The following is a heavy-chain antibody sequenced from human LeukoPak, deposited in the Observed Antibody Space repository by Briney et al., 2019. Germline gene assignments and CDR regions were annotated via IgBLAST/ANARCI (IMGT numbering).Heavy chain of an antibody. CDR2: IYHSGST. CDR1: GGSISSGYY. V-gene: IGHV4-38-2*02. Sequence: SETLSLTCTVSGGSISSGYYWGWIRQPPGKGLEWIGSIYHSGSTYYDPSLKSRVTISVDTSKNQFSLKLSSVTAADTAVYYCARAGAVVDNWFDPWGQGTLVTVSS. D-gene: IGHD2-15*01. J-gene: IGHJ5*02. CDR3: ARAGAVVDNWFDP.